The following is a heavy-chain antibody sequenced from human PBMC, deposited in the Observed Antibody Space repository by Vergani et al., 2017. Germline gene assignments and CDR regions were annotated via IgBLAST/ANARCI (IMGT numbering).Heavy chain of an antibody. CDR3: AKSYGDPSFYFDY. Sequence: QVQLVESGGGVVQPGRSLRLSCAASGFTFSSYAMHWVRQAPGKGLEWVAVISYDGSNKYYADSVKGRFTISRDNSKNTLYLQMNSLRAEDTAVYYCAKSYGDPSFYFDYWGQGTLVTVSS. J-gene: IGHJ4*02. D-gene: IGHD4-17*01. CDR1: GFTFSSYA. CDR2: ISYDGSNK. V-gene: IGHV3-30-3*02.